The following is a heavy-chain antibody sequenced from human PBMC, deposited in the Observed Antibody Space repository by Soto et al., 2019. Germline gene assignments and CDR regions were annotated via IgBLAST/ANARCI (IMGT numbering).Heavy chain of an antibody. CDR1: GGSISSSNW. D-gene: IGHD3-10*01. CDR2: IYHSGST. J-gene: IGHJ3*02. Sequence: SETLSLTWAVSGGSISSSNWWSFFRQPPGKGLEWIGEIYHSGSTNYNPSLKSRVTISVDKSKNQFSLKLSSVTAADTAVYYCARITMVRGADDAFDIWGQGTMVTVSS. V-gene: IGHV4-4*02. CDR3: ARITMVRGADDAFDI.